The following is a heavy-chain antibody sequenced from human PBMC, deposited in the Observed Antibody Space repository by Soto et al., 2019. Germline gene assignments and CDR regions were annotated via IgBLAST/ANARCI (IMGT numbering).Heavy chain of an antibody. D-gene: IGHD2-2*01. Sequence: GASVKVSCKASGYTFTDYGITWVRQAAGQGLEWMGWISAYTGNTNYAQKVQGRVTMSTDTSTSTAYLELRSLRSDDTAVYYCARGPESRSTAYFDYWGQGTLVTVSS. V-gene: IGHV1-18*01. CDR1: GYTFTDYG. CDR2: ISAYTGNT. CDR3: ARGPESRSTAYFDY. J-gene: IGHJ4*02.